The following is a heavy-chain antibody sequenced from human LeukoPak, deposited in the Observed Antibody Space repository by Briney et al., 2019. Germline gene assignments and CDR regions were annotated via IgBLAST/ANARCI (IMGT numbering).Heavy chain of an antibody. V-gene: IGHV3-33*01. Sequence: PGGSLRLSCAASGFTFSSYGMHWVRQAPGKGLEWVSIIWYDGSNKYYADSVKGRFTISKDNSKNTLYLQMNSLRAEDTAIYYCASDPGHNGWYGDNWGQGTLVTVSS. J-gene: IGHJ4*02. D-gene: IGHD6-19*01. CDR1: GFTFSSYG. CDR3: ASDPGHNGWYGDN. CDR2: IWYDGSNK.